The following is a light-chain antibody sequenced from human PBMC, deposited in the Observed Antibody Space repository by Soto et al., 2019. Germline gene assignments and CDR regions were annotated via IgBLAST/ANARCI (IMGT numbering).Light chain of an antibody. CDR1: SSDVGSYNL. J-gene: IGLJ1*01. CDR2: EGS. CDR3: CSFARGSSYV. V-gene: IGLV2-23*01. Sequence: QSALTQPASVSGSPGQSITISCTGTSSDVGSYNLVSWYQQHPGKAPKLIISEGSERPSGVSTRFSGSKSGNTASLTISGLQAEDEADYYCCSFARGSSYVFGTGTKFTVL.